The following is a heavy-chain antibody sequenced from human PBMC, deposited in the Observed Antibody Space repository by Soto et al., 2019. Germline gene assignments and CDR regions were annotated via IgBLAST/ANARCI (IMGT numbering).Heavy chain of an antibody. J-gene: IGHJ6*02. V-gene: IGHV3-23*01. D-gene: IGHD3-10*01. CDR3: AKGVLSFHYGMEV. Sequence: TGGSLRLSCATSGFTFNTYPMTWVRLAPGKGLEWVSSISSTAGRTSSYADSVKGRFAISRDFSDNTVYLQMNNLRVDDTAVYFCAKGVLSFHYGMEVWGQGTTVTVSS. CDR1: GFTFNTYP. CDR2: ISSTAGRTS.